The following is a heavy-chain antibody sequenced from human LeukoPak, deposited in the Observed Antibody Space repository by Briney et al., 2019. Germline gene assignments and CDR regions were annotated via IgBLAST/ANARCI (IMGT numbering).Heavy chain of an antibody. CDR3: ARVGIYGMDV. D-gene: IGHD7-27*01. CDR1: GFTFSSYS. J-gene: IGHJ6*02. CDR2: ISSSSSYI. V-gene: IGHV3-21*01. Sequence: GGSLRLSCAASGFTFSSYSMNWVRQAPGKGLEWVSSISSSSSYIYYADSVKGRFTISRGNAKNPLYLQMNSLRAEDTAVYYCARVGIYGMDVWGQGTTVTVSS.